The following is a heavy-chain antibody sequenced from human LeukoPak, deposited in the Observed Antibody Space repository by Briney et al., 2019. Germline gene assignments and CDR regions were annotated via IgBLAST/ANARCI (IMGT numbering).Heavy chain of an antibody. CDR1: GYTFTNYY. V-gene: IGHV1-46*01. CDR3: ARGGFTTMVRGVIITLDAFDI. J-gene: IGHJ3*02. D-gene: IGHD3-10*01. CDR2: INPGGGTT. Sequence: GASVKVPCKASGYTFTNYYLHWVRQAPGQGIEWMGIINPGGGTTTYAQKFQGRVTMTRDTSTSTVYMELSSLRSEDTAVYYCARGGFTTMVRGVIITLDAFDIWGQGTMVTVSS.